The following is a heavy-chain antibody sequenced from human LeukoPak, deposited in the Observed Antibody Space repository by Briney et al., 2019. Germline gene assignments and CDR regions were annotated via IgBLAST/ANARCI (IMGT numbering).Heavy chain of an antibody. CDR2: ISLARAT. J-gene: IGHJ4*02. CDR1: GGSISSTNC. V-gene: IGHV4-4*02. D-gene: IGHD1-26*01. CDR3: SRESGAFCPFGY. Sequence: PSETLSLTCGVSGGSISSTNCWSWVRQPPGQGLEWIGEISLARATNYNPSVNGRVTMSLDESRNQLSLDLTSVTAADTAIYYCSRESGAFCPFGYWGQGTL.